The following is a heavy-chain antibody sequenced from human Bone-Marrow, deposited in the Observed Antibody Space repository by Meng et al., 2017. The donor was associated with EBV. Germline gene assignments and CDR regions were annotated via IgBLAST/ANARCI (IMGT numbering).Heavy chain of an antibody. CDR3: ARGGGPSLRDTDIDY. Sequence: EVKLVESGGGLVTPGGSLSLACAVFGVPCSSYTMNWVRQAPGKGLEWVSLISSSSTYIYYADSVKGRFTISRDNAKNSLYLQMNSLRAEDTAVYYCARGGGPSLRDTDIDYWGQGTLVTVSS. CDR2: ISSSSTYI. V-gene: IGHV3-21*01. J-gene: IGHJ4*02. CDR1: GVPCSSYT. D-gene: IGHD5-12*01.